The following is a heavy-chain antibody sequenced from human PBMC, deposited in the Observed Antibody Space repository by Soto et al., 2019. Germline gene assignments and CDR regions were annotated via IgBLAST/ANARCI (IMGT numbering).Heavy chain of an antibody. CDR2: IYSGGGT. Sequence: GGSLRLSCAASGFTVSSNYMSWVRQAPGKGLEWVSVIYSGGGTYYADSVKGRFTISRDNSKNTLYLQMNSLRAEDTAVYYCASTGYSSSWFYYGMDVWGQGTTVTVSS. V-gene: IGHV3-53*01. CDR3: ASTGYSSSWFYYGMDV. D-gene: IGHD6-13*01. J-gene: IGHJ6*02. CDR1: GFTVSSNY.